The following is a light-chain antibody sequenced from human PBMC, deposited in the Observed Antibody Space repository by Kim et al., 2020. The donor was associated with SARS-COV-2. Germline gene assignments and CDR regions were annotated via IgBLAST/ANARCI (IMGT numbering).Light chain of an antibody. CDR3: LQRYITPFT. Sequence: DIQMTQSPSSLSASVGDRVTITCRTTQSISSHLNWYQQKPGRAPKLLISAASTLQGGVPSRFSGSGSETDFTLTISSLQPEDFATDFCLQRYITPFTFGPGTKVHI. CDR2: AAS. V-gene: IGKV1-39*01. CDR1: QSISSH. J-gene: IGKJ3*01.